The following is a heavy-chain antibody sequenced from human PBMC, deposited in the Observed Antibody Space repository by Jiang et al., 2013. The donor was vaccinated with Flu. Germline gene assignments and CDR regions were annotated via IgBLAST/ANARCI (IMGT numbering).Heavy chain of an antibody. D-gene: IGHD3-22*01. CDR2: IYYSGST. Sequence: PGLVKPSETPVPSPCTVSGGSISSYYWSWIRQPPGKGLEWIGYIYYSGSTNYNPSLKSRVTISVDTSKNQFSLKLSSVTAADTAVYYCARIEGPYYYDSSGYQAGAFDIWGQGTMVTVSS. CDR1: GGSISSYY. V-gene: IGHV4-59*08. CDR3: ARIEGPYYYDSSGYQAGAFDI. J-gene: IGHJ3*02.